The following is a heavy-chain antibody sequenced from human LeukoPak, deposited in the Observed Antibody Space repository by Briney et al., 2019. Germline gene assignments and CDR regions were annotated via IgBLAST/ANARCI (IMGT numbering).Heavy chain of an antibody. CDR3: ARGGGYYDRSAKYFIRPPEY. D-gene: IGHD3-22*01. Sequence: GASVKVSCKASGYTFTSYDINWVRQATGQGREWRGWMNPNSGNTGYAQKFQGRVTMTRNTSISTAYMELSSLRSEDTAVYYCARGGGYYDRSAKYFIRPPEYWGQGTLVTVSS. J-gene: IGHJ4*02. CDR1: GYTFTSYD. V-gene: IGHV1-8*01. CDR2: MNPNSGNT.